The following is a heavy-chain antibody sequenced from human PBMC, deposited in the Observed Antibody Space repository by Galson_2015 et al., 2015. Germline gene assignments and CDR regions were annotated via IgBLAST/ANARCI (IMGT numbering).Heavy chain of an antibody. CDR1: GYTFTTYA. CDR3: ASYGSGSFAY. V-gene: IGHV1-3*01. J-gene: IGHJ4*02. Sequence: SVKVSCKASGYTFTTYAIHWVRQAPGQGLEWMGWIDLVNGNTKYQQKFQGRVSFTRDTSASTAYMEVNILTSEDTAVYYCASYGSGSFAYWGQGTLVTVSS. D-gene: IGHD3-10*01. CDR2: IDLVNGNT.